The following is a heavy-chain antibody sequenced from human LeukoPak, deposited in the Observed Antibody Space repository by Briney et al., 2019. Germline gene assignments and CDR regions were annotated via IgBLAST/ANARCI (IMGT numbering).Heavy chain of an antibody. J-gene: IGHJ6*02. CDR2: INAGNGNT. V-gene: IGHV1-3*01. Sequence: ASVKVSCKSSGYTFTIYAMHWVRQAPGQRLEWMGWINAGNGNTKYSQKFQGRVTITRDTSASTAYMELSSLRSEDTAVYYCARDGKFVGYNWNDVDYYYYYGMDVWGQGTTVTVSS. CDR3: ARDGKFVGYNWNDVDYYYYYGMDV. D-gene: IGHD1-20*01. CDR1: GYTFTIYA.